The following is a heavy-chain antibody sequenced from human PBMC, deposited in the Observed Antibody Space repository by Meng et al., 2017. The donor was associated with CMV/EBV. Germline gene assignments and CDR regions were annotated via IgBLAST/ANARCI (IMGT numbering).Heavy chain of an antibody. CDR2: INHSGST. Sequence: GSLRLSCAVYGGSFSGYYWSWIRQPPGKGLEWIGEINHSGSTNYNPSLKSRVTISVDTPKNQFSLKLSSVTAADTAVYYCARGEQWLARIFDYWGQGTLVTVSS. D-gene: IGHD6-19*01. V-gene: IGHV4-34*01. J-gene: IGHJ4*02. CDR3: ARGEQWLARIFDY. CDR1: GGSFSGYY.